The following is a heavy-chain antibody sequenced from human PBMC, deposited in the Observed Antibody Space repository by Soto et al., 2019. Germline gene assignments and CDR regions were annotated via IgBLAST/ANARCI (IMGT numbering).Heavy chain of an antibody. CDR1: GGSITSYY. J-gene: IGHJ3*02. D-gene: IGHD3-3*01. Sequence: QVQLKESGPGLVKPSETLSLTCSVSGGSITSYYWSWIRQPPGKGLEWIGYIYYSGSTKYNPSLKSRVTISVDTSNPQISLKLSSVSAADTAVYYCARSPTYYDFRSDSYTPDVFDMWGQGTMVTVSS. CDR2: IYYSGST. V-gene: IGHV4-59*01. CDR3: ARSPTYYDFRSDSYTPDVFDM.